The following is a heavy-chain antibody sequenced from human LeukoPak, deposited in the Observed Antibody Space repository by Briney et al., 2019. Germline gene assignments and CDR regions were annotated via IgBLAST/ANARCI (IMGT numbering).Heavy chain of an antibody. Sequence: GGSLRLSCAASGFTLSSYSMNWVRQAPGKGLEWVSSISSSSSYIYYADSVKGRFTISRDNAKNSLYLQMNSLRAEDTAVYYCARDATQQLGDYWGQGTLVTVSS. CDR1: GFTLSSYS. CDR3: ARDATQQLGDY. J-gene: IGHJ4*02. V-gene: IGHV3-21*01. D-gene: IGHD6-13*01. CDR2: ISSSSSYI.